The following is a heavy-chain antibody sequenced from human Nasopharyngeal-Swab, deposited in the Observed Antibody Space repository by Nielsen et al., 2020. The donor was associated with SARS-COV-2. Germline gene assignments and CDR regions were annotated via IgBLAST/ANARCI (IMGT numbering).Heavy chain of an antibody. CDR2: IYYSGST. V-gene: IGHV4-39*01. CDR1: GGSFSGDY. J-gene: IGHJ3*02. CDR3: ARQESTTVTTYAFDI. Sequence: SQTLSLTCAVYGGSFSGDYWGWIRQPPGKGLEWIGSIYYSGSTYYNPSLKSRVTISVDTSKNQFSLKLSSVTAADTAVYYCARQESTTVTTYAFDIWGQGTMVTVSS. D-gene: IGHD4-17*01.